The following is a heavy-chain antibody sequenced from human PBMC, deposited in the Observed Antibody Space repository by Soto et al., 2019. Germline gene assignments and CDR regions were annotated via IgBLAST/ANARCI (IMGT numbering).Heavy chain of an antibody. Sequence: QVQLVQSGTEVKRPGASVKVSCKASGYMFSDYFLHWVRQAPGQGLELMGWISAYDGKTTYAEKFQGRVTMTTDASTSTAYMELRSLRSDDTAVYYCARDPHEYWTSYWFDPWGQGTLVTVSS. J-gene: IGHJ5*02. CDR1: GYMFSDYF. CDR2: ISAYDGKT. CDR3: ARDPHEYWTSYWFDP. V-gene: IGHV1-18*01. D-gene: IGHD3-3*01.